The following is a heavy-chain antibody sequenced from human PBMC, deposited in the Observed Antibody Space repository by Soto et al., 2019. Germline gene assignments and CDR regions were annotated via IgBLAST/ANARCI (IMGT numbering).Heavy chain of an antibody. CDR1: GGTFSSYT. Sequence: SVKVSCKASGGTFSSYTISWVRQAPGQGLEWMGRIIPILGIANYAQKFQGRVTITADKSTSTAYMELSSLRSEDTAVYYCARGEVDIPDAFDIWGQGTMVTVSS. V-gene: IGHV1-69*02. CDR2: IIPILGIA. CDR3: ARGEVDIPDAFDI. J-gene: IGHJ3*02. D-gene: IGHD2-21*01.